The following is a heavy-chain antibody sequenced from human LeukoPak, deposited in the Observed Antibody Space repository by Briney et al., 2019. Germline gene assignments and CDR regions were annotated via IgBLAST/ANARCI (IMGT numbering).Heavy chain of an antibody. CDR2: IYTSGGT. D-gene: IGHD3-22*01. CDR1: GGSISSYY. Sequence: PSETLSLTCTVSGGSISSYYWSWIRQPAGKGLEWIGRIYTSGGTNYNPSLKSRVTMSVDTSKNQFSLKLSSVTVADTAVYYCARYDSSANDAFDIWGQGTMVTVSS. V-gene: IGHV4-4*07. CDR3: ARYDSSANDAFDI. J-gene: IGHJ3*02.